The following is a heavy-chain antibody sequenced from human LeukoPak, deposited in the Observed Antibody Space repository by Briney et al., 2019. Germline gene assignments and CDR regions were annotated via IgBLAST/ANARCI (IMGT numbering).Heavy chain of an antibody. CDR3: ARVARSWFGELLPFDY. J-gene: IGHJ4*02. V-gene: IGHV4-59*12. CDR2: IYYSGSS. CDR1: GGSISSYY. Sequence: PSETLSHTCTVSGGSISSYYWSWIRQPPGKGLEWIGYIYYSGSSNYNPSLKSRVTISVDTSKNQFSLTLSSVTAADTAVYYCARVARSWFGELLPFDYWGQGTLVTVSS. D-gene: IGHD3-10*01.